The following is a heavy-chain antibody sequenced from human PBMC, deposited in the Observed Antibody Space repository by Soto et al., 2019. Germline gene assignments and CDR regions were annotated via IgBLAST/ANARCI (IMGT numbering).Heavy chain of an antibody. V-gene: IGHV1-46*03. D-gene: IGHD3-9*01. Sequence: SVNVARKRVGQTFSSDHMHCLRQAPGQGLEWMGIINPSGGSTSYAQKFQGRVTMTRDTSTSTVYMELSSLRSEDTAVYYCARDYYEILTGYPTPYFGNWGQGTLVTVSS. J-gene: IGHJ4*02. CDR3: ARDYYEILTGYPTPYFGN. CDR2: INPSGGST. CDR1: GQTFSSDH.